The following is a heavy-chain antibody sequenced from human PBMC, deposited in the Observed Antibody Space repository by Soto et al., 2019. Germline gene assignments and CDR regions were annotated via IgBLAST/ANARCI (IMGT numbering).Heavy chain of an antibody. CDR1: GFTFSNSV. CDR3: AKDISIVRARTDY. D-gene: IGHD2-2*01. CDR2: IYGDGTT. J-gene: IGHJ4*02. V-gene: IGHV3-23*01. Sequence: EVQLLESGGGLVQPGGSLRLSCAASGFTFSNSVMSWVRQAPGKGLEWVSAIYGDGTTYYADSVKGRFTISRDNSKNTVYLQMNSLGAEDAAVYYCAKDISIVRARTDYWGQGTLVTVSS.